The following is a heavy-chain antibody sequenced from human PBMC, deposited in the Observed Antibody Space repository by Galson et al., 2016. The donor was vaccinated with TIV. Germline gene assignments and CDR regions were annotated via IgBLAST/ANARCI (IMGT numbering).Heavy chain of an antibody. CDR2: ITSGWGPT. CDR3: VREAVMSFGVDVFDV. V-gene: IGHV3-48*03. Sequence: SLRLSCAASGFIFSNYEMNWVRQAPGKGLEWISYITSGWGPTYYAESVKGRLSISRDNTKNSLYLQMNSLRPEDTAVHYCVREAVMSFGVDVFDVWGQGTVVTVSS. D-gene: IGHD3/OR15-3a*01. CDR1: GFIFSNYE. J-gene: IGHJ3*01.